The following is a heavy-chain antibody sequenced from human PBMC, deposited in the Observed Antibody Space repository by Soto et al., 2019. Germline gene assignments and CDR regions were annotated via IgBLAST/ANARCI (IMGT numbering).Heavy chain of an antibody. J-gene: IGHJ3*02. V-gene: IGHV3-9*01. Sequence: GGSLRLSCAASGFTFDDYAMHWVRQAPGKGLEWVSGISWNSGSIGYADSVKGRFTISRDNAKNSLYLQMNSLRAEDTALYYCAKDSATVTSTFLFDIWGQGTMVTVSS. CDR1: GFTFDDYA. D-gene: IGHD4-4*01. CDR3: AKDSATVTSTFLFDI. CDR2: ISWNSGSI.